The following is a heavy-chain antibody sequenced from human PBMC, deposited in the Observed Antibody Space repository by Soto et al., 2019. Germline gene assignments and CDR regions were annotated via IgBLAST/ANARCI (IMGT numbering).Heavy chain of an antibody. CDR1: GFTFSSYA. Sequence: QPGGSLRLSCAASGFTFSSYAMSWVRQAPGKGLEWVSAISGSGGSTYYADSVKGRFTISRDNSKNTLYLQMNSLRAEDTAVYYCAMGLRGDPYFDYWGQGTLVTVSS. D-gene: IGHD2-21*02. V-gene: IGHV3-23*01. CDR3: AMGLRGDPYFDY. CDR2: ISGSGGST. J-gene: IGHJ4*02.